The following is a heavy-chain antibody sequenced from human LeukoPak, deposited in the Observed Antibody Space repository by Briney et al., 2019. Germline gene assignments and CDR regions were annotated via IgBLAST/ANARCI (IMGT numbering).Heavy chain of an antibody. CDR3: AKDGFGSSSGYYYYYMDV. CDR1: GFTFSSYA. J-gene: IGHJ6*03. D-gene: IGHD6-6*01. V-gene: IGHV3-23*01. Sequence: PGGSLRLSCAASGFTFSSYAMSWVRQAPGKGLEWVSAISGSGGSTYYADSVKGRFTISRDNSKNTLYLQMNSLRAEDTAVYYCAKDGFGSSSGYYYYYMDVWGKGTTVTVSS. CDR2: ISGSGGST.